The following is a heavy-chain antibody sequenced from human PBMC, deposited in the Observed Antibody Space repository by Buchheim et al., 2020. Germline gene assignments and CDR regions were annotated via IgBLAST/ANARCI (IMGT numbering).Heavy chain of an antibody. V-gene: IGHV3-23*01. CDR1: GFTFSSYA. J-gene: IGHJ6*02. Sequence: EAQLLESGGGLVQPGGSLRLSCAASGFTFSSYAMSWVRQAPGKGLEWVSAISGSGGSTYYADSVKGRFTISRDNSKNTPYLQMNSLGADDTAVYFCANARFGSTVYGMDVWGQGTT. CDR3: ANARFGSTVYGMDV. D-gene: IGHD3-10*01. CDR2: ISGSGGST.